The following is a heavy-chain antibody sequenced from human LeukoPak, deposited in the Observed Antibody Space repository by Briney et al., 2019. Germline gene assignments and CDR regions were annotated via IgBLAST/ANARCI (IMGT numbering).Heavy chain of an antibody. CDR1: GFTVSSNY. V-gene: IGHV3-66*01. D-gene: IGHD1-26*01. Sequence: PGGSLRLSCAASGFTVSSNYMSWVRQAPGKGLEWVSVIYRDGSTYYADSVKGRFTISRDNSKNTLYLQMNSLRAEDTAVYYCPSGSFDAFDIWGQGTMVTVAS. CDR2: IYRDGST. CDR3: PSGSFDAFDI. J-gene: IGHJ3*02.